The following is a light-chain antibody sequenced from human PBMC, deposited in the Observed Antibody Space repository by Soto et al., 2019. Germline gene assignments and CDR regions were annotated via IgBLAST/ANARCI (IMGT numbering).Light chain of an antibody. CDR1: SSDVGAYNY. CDR2: EVS. Sequence: SALTQPASVSGSPGQSITISCTGTSSDVGAYNYVSWYQQHPGKAPKLMIYEVSNRPSGVSNRFSGSKSGDTASLTISGLQAVDEADYYCSSFTSSSTWVFGGGTKVTVL. J-gene: IGLJ3*02. V-gene: IGLV2-14*01. CDR3: SSFTSSSTWV.